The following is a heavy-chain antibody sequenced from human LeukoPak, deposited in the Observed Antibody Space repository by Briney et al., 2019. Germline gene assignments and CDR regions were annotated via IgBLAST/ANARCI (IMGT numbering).Heavy chain of an antibody. CDR1: GFTFSSRG. Sequence: GGSLRLSCAASGFTFSSRGMSWVRQAPGKGLEWVSSITPSGDGTYYAASVKGRFTISRDNSKNTLYLQMDSLRAGDTAVYYCARGGGYYFDYWGQGTLVTVSS. CDR2: ITPSGDGT. D-gene: IGHD3-10*01. CDR3: ARGGGYYFDY. V-gene: IGHV3-23*01. J-gene: IGHJ4*02.